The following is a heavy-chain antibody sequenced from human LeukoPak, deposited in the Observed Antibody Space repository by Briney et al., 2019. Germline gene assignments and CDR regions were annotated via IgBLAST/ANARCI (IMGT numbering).Heavy chain of an antibody. CDR2: IYTSGST. J-gene: IGHJ4*02. V-gene: IGHV4-4*07. Sequence: SETLSLTCTVSGGSISSYYWSWIRQPAGKGLEWIGRIYTSGSTNYNPSLKSRVTMSVDTSKNQFSLKLSSVTAADTAVYYCARSYSSGGGAEPFDYWGQGTLVTVSS. D-gene: IGHD6-19*01. CDR3: ARSYSSGGGAEPFDY. CDR1: GGSISSYY.